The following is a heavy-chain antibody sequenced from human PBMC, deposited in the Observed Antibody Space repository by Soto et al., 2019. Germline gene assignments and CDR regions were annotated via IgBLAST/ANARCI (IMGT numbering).Heavy chain of an antibody. CDR2: INHSGST. CDR1: GGFFSGYY. D-gene: IGHD2-8*02. CDR3: ARDKITGLFDY. Sequence: QVQLQQWGAGLLKPSETLSLTCAVYGGFFSGYYWTWIRQPPGTGLEWIGEINHSGSTNYNPSLKSRVPISVDTSKNQFSLKLTSVTAADTAVYYCARDKITGLFDYWGQGTLVTVSS. V-gene: IGHV4-34*01. J-gene: IGHJ4*02.